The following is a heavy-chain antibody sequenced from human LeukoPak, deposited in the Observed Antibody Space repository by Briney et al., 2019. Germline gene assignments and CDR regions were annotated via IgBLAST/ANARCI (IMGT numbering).Heavy chain of an antibody. Sequence: PGGSLRLSCAASGFTFSSYGMHWVRQAPGKGLEWVAVIWYDGSNKYYADSVKGRFTISRDNSKNTLYLQMNSLRAEDTAVYYCAGRYYYGSGVKYYFDYWGQGTLVTVSS. CDR2: IWYDGSNK. CDR1: GFTFSSYG. D-gene: IGHD3-10*01. J-gene: IGHJ4*02. CDR3: AGRYYYGSGVKYYFDY. V-gene: IGHV3-33*01.